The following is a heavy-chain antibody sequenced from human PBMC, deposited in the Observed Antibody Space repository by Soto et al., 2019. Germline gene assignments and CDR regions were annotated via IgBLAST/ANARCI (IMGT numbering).Heavy chain of an antibody. Sequence: ASLAVSCKASGYTFTSYGISWVRQAHGQGLEWMGWISAYKGNTNYAQKLQSRVTMTTETSTSTAYMELRSLRSDDTAVYYCVRDLDGSGSYYTDYWGQGTRVTVSS. D-gene: IGHD3-10*01. CDR3: VRDLDGSGSYYTDY. V-gene: IGHV1-18*04. CDR1: GYTFTSYG. J-gene: IGHJ4*02. CDR2: ISAYKGNT.